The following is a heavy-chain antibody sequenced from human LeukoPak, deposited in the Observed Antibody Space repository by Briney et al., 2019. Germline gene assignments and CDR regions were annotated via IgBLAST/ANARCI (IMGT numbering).Heavy chain of an antibody. J-gene: IGHJ4*02. Sequence: GGSLRLSCAASGFTFSSYGMHWVRQAPGKGLEWVAVISYDGSDKYYADSVKGRFTISRDNSKNTLSLEMNSLRAEDTAMYYCAKGSGYYYYFDYWGQGTLVTVSS. V-gene: IGHV3-30*18. CDR3: AKGSGYYYYFDY. CDR1: GFTFSSYG. D-gene: IGHD3-22*01. CDR2: ISYDGSDK.